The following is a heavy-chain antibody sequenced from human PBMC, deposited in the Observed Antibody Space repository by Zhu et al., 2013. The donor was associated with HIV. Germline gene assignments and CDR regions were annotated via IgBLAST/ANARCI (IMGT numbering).Heavy chain of an antibody. CDR2: MNPNSGNT. D-gene: IGHD3-16*02. CDR3: ARGSQIRDWGSYRYTGVDY. CDR1: GYTFISYD. Sequence: QVQLVQSGAEVKKPGASVKVSCKASGYTFISYDINWVRQATGQGLEWMGWMNPNSGNTGYSQKFQGRVTITGNTSISTAYMELSSLTSEDTAVYYCARGSQIRDWGSYRYTGVDYWARDPWSPSPQ. V-gene: IGHV1-8*03. J-gene: IGHJ4*02.